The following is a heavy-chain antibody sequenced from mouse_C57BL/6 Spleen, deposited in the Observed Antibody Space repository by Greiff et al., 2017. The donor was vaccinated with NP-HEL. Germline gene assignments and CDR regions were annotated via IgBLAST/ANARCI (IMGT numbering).Heavy chain of an antibody. D-gene: IGHD1-1*01. V-gene: IGHV1-52*01. Sequence: QVHVKQPGAELVRPGSSVKLSCKASGYTFTSYWMHWVKQRPIQGLEWIGNIDPSDSETHYNQKFKDKATLTVDKSSSTAYMQLSSLTSEDSAVYYCARTQTTTVVAEDWFAYWGQGTLVTVSA. CDR3: ARTQTTTVVAEDWFAY. J-gene: IGHJ3*01. CDR1: GYTFTSYW. CDR2: IDPSDSET.